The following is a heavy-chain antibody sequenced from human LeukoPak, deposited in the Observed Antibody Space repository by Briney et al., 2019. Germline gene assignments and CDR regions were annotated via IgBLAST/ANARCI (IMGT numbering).Heavy chain of an antibody. CDR3: ARDQAPTVVTPYDY. CDR2: ISYDGSNK. Sequence: GGSLRLSCAASGFTFSSYAMHWVRQAPGKGLEWVAVISYDGSNKYYAGSVKGRFTISRDNSKNTLYLQMNSLRAEDTAVYYCARDQAPTVVTPYDYWGQGTLVTVSS. J-gene: IGHJ4*02. V-gene: IGHV3-30-3*01. D-gene: IGHD4-23*01. CDR1: GFTFSSYA.